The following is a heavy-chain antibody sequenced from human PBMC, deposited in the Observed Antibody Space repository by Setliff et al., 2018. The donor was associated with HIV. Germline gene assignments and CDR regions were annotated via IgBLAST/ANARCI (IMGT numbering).Heavy chain of an antibody. J-gene: IGHJ4*02. D-gene: IGHD1-7*01. Sequence: LRLSCAASGFTFSSYAMHWVRQAPGKGLEWVAVISYDGSNKYYADSVKGRFTISRDNSKNTLYLQMNSLRAEDTAVYYCARARTGTTHYWGQGTLVTVSS. CDR2: ISYDGSNK. CDR1: GFTFSSYA. CDR3: ARARTGTTHY. V-gene: IGHV3-30*04.